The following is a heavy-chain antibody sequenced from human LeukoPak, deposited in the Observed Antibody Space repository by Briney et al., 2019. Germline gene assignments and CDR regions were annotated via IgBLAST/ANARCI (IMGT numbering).Heavy chain of an antibody. V-gene: IGHV4-30-2*01. J-gene: IGHJ4*02. CDR2: IYHSGST. D-gene: IGHD6-13*01. Sequence: SETLSLTCTVSGGSISSGGYYWSWIRQPPGKGLEWIGYIYHSGSTYYNPSLKSRVTISVDRSKNQFSLKLSSVTAADTAVYYCARVGVQQLSFDYWGQGTLVTVSP. CDR3: ARVGVQQLSFDY. CDR1: GGSISSGGYY.